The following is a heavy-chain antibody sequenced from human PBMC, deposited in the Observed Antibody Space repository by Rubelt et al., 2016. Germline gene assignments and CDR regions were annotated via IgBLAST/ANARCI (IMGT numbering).Heavy chain of an antibody. V-gene: IGHV3-33*01. J-gene: IGHJ1*01. CDR3: ARHLYASGWGGAFQH. CDR1: GFTFSSYG. Sequence: QVQLVESGGGVVQPGRSLRLSCAASGFTFSSYGMHWVRQAPGKGLEWVAVIWYDGSNKYYADSVTCRFTISIDNSKNTLFLQWNSLRAEDTAAYYCARHLYASGWGGAFQHWGQGTLVIVSS. CDR2: IWYDGSNK. D-gene: IGHD6-19*01.